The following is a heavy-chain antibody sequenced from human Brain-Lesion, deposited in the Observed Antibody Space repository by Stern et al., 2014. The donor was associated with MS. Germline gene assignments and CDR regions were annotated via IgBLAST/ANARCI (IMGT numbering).Heavy chain of an antibody. V-gene: IGHV4-39*01. CDR1: GGPISSRSQY. Sequence: QVQLQESGPGLVKPSETLSLTCTVSGGPISSRSQYWGWIRQPPGKGLEWVGSIYSSGTPNYNPSLKIRVTISTDTSKNQFSLRLSSVTAADSAIYYCVNHYVFLGAAFHFWGQGTMVAVSS. D-gene: IGHD3/OR15-3a*01. CDR3: VNHYVFLGAAFHF. J-gene: IGHJ3*01. CDR2: IYSSGTP.